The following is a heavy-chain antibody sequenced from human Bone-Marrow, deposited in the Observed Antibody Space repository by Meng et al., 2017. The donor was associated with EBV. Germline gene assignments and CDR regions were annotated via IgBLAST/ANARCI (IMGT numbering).Heavy chain of an antibody. D-gene: IGHD4-17*01. V-gene: IGHV1-3*01. J-gene: IGHJ6*02. CDR3: ARWALRPTTVTKGLPRYYYYGMDV. Sequence: QVQLVQSGAEVKKPXXSVKVXCKASGYTFTSHAMHWVRQAPGQRLEWMGWINAGNGNTKYSQKFQGRVTITRDTSASTAYMELSSLRSEDTAVYYCARWALRPTTVTKGLPRYYYYGMDVWGQGTTVTVSS. CDR2: INAGNGNT. CDR1: GYTFTSHA.